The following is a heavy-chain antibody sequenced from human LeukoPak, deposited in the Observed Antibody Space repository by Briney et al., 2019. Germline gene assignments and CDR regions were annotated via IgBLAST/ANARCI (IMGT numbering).Heavy chain of an antibody. D-gene: IGHD7-27*01. CDR2: IKVDGTDK. V-gene: IGHV3-7*01. J-gene: IGHJ4*02. CDR1: GFTFSDYA. Sequence: GGSLRLSCVTSGFTFSDYALSWVRQAPGKGLEWVAYIKVDGTDKYYLDSVEGRFTISRDNAKNSLYLQMNRLRAEDTAVYYCTTIGGLGTDDYWGQGTLVTVSS. CDR3: TTIGGLGTDDY.